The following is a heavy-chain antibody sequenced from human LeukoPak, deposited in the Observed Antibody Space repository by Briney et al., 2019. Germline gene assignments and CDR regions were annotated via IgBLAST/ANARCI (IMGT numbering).Heavy chain of an antibody. CDR2: IRYHGSDK. D-gene: IGHD2-2*01. Sequence: PGGTLRLSCAASGFTFSGSGMHWVRQAPGKGLEWVAFIRYHGSDKFYAASVKGRFTISRDNSKNTLYLQMNSLRPEDTSVYYCARSPTSWYFDYWGQGTLVTVSS. J-gene: IGHJ4*02. CDR3: ARSPTSWYFDY. CDR1: GFTFSGSG. V-gene: IGHV3-30*02.